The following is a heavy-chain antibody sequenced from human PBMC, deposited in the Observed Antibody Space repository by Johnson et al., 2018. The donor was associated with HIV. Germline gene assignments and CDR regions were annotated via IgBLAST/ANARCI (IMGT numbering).Heavy chain of an antibody. CDR2: ISSSGSTI. Sequence: VQLVESGGGLVQPGGSLRLSCAASGFTVSSNYMSWVRQAPGKGLEWVSYISSSGSTIYYADSVKGRFTISRDNAKNSLYLQMNSLRAEDTAVYYCARDGQWLNAFDIWGQGTMVTVSS. CDR3: ARDGQWLNAFDI. V-gene: IGHV3-11*04. J-gene: IGHJ3*02. CDR1: GFTVSSNY. D-gene: IGHD6-19*01.